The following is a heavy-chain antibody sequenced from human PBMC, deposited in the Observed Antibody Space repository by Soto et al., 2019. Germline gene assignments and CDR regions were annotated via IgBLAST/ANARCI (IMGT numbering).Heavy chain of an antibody. CDR3: ARQMGGHYYYYGMDV. CDR1: GYTFTSYA. D-gene: IGHD1-26*01. Sequence: GASVKVSCKASGYTFTSYAMHWVRQAPGQRLEWMGWINAGNGNTKYSQKSQGRVTITRDTSASTAYMELSSLRSEDTAVYYCARQMGGHYYYYGMDVWGQGTTVTVSS. J-gene: IGHJ6*02. CDR2: INAGNGNT. V-gene: IGHV1-3*01.